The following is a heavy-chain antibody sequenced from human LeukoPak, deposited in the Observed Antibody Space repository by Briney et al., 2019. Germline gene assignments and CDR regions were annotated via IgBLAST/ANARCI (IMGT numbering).Heavy chain of an antibody. CDR3: ARQKKEEYPGFDY. CDR1: GGSISSSSYY. Sequence: KSSETLSLTCTVSGGSISSSSYYWGWIRQPPGKGLEWIGSIYYSGSTYYNPSLKSRVTISVDTSKNQFSLKLSSVTAADTAVYYCARQKKEEYPGFDYWGQGTLVTVSS. CDR2: IYYSGST. D-gene: IGHD2/OR15-2a*01. J-gene: IGHJ4*02. V-gene: IGHV4-39*01.